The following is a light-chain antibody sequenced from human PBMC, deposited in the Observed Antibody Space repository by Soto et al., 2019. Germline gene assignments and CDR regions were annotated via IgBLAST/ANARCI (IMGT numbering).Light chain of an antibody. J-gene: IGKJ4*01. Sequence: EIVLTQSPATVSLSPGERVTLSCRASQYVNIYLAWYQQKPGQAPRLLIYDASNRATGVPARFSGSGSGTDFTLTISSLESEDFAVYYCQQRANWPLTLGGGTKVDIK. CDR1: QYVNIY. CDR3: QQRANWPLT. CDR2: DAS. V-gene: IGKV3-11*01.